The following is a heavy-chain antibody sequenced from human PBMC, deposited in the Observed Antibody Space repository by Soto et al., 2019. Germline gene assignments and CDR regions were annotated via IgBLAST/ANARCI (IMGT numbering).Heavy chain of an antibody. CDR1: GYSFTSYW. V-gene: IGHV5-51*01. CDR3: ARPPPHYYDSSGSETAFDI. J-gene: IGHJ3*02. D-gene: IGHD3-22*01. CDR2: IYPGDSDT. Sequence: PGESLKISCKGSGYSFTSYWIGWVRQMPGKGLEWMGIIYPGDSDTRYSPSLQGQVTISADKSISTAYLQWSSLKASDTAMYYCARPPPHYYDSSGSETAFDIWGQGTMVTVSS.